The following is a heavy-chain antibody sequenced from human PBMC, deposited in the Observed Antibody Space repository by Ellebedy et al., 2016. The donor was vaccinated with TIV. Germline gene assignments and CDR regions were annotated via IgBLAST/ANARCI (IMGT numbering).Heavy chain of an antibody. CDR1: GYNFNSYW. J-gene: IGHJ6*02. V-gene: IGHV5-10-1*01. CDR3: ARRLGYCSSTNCLSYGMDI. D-gene: IGHD2-2*01. CDR2: FDPSDSFT. Sequence: GESLKISCKGSGYNFNSYWINWVRQMPGKGLEWMGRFDPSDSFTKYSPSVQGYVTISADKSISTAYLQWSSLEASDTAIYYCARRLGYCSSTNCLSYGMDIWGQGTPVTVSS.